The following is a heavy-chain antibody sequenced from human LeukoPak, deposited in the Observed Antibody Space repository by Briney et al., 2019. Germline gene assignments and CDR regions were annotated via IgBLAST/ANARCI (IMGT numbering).Heavy chain of an antibody. CDR1: GYTFTGYY. J-gene: IGHJ6*02. D-gene: IGHD1-1*01. Sequence: ASVKVSCKASGYTFTGYYLHWLRQAPGQGLEWMGWVNPHSGGTNYAQKFQGRVTMTRDTSTSTAYMELSGLRSDDTAVFYCARGSKSARPFYYYFYGLDVWGQGTTVTVSS. CDR2: VNPHSGGT. CDR3: ARGSKSARPFYYYFYGLDV. V-gene: IGHV1-2*02.